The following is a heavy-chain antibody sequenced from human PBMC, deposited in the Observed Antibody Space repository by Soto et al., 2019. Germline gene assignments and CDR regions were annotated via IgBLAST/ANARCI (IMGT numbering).Heavy chain of an antibody. CDR1: GYTFAAFD. CDR3: AIKYDNNHYGMDV. V-gene: IGHV1-8*02. Sequence: ASVKVSCKASGYTFAAFDIYWVRQPTGQGLEWVGWMNPSSGTTKYARKFQGRVTMTRNTPISTAYLDLSSLRSDDTAVYYCAIKYDNNHYGMDVWGQGTTVTVSS. D-gene: IGHD1-20*01. CDR2: MNPSSGTT. J-gene: IGHJ6*02.